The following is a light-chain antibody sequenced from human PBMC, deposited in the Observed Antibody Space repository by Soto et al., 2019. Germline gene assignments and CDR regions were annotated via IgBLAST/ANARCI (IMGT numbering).Light chain of an antibody. Sequence: EIVLTQSPATLSLSPGERATLSCRASQSVSSSYLALYQQKPGQAPRLLIYGTSSRATGIPARFSGSGSGTEFTLTISSLQSEDFAVYYCQQYNNWLTFGGGTKVDIK. CDR2: GTS. V-gene: IGKV3-15*01. CDR3: QQYNNWLT. CDR1: QSVSSSY. J-gene: IGKJ4*01.